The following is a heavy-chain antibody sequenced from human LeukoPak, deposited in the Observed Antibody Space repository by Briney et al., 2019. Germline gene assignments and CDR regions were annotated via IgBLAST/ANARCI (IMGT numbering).Heavy chain of an antibody. CDR1: GFTFSSYA. D-gene: IGHD4-23*01. CDR2: ISGDGGST. CDR3: AEAEYGGNYKPFDF. Sequence: GGSLRLSCAASGFTFSSYAMSWVRQAPGKGLEWVSLISGDGGSTYYADSVKGRFTISRDNIKNSLYLYLDSLRTTDTALYYCAEAEYGGNYKPFDFWGQGTLVAVSS. J-gene: IGHJ4*02. V-gene: IGHV3-43*02.